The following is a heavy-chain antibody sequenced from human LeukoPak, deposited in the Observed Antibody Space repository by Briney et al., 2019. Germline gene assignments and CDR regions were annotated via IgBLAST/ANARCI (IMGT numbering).Heavy chain of an antibody. D-gene: IGHD3-9*01. V-gene: IGHV1-18*01. Sequence: ASVKVSCKASGYTFTSYGISWVRQAPGQGLEWMGWISAYNGNTNYAQKLQCRVTMTTVTSTSTAYMELRSLRSDDTAVYYCARAGDILTGYYAWDDYWGQGTLVTVSS. J-gene: IGHJ4*02. CDR2: ISAYNGNT. CDR1: GYTFTSYG. CDR3: ARAGDILTGYYAWDDY.